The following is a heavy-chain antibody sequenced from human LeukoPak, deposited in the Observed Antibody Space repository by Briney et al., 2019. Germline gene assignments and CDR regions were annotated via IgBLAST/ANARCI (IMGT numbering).Heavy chain of an antibody. V-gene: IGHV4-38-2*02. CDR1: GYSISSGYY. J-gene: IGHJ4*02. CDR3: ARGGAARPGYFDY. Sequence: SETLSLTCTVSGYSISSGYYWGWIRQPPGKGLEWIGSIYHSGSAYYNPSLKSRVIISIDTSKNQFSLKLSSVTAADTAVYYCARGGAARPGYFDYWGQGTLVTVSS. D-gene: IGHD6-6*01. CDR2: IYHSGSA.